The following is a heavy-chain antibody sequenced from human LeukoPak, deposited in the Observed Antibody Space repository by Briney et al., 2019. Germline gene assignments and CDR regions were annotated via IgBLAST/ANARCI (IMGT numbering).Heavy chain of an antibody. V-gene: IGHV3-23*01. CDR3: ARSRIAVAGTGAFDI. J-gene: IGHJ3*02. CDR1: GFNFGSYS. Sequence: GGSLRLSCAASGFNFGSYSMTWVRQAPGKGLEWVSVISADSATTFYADSVKGRFTISRDNAKNSLYLQMNSLRAEDTALYYCARSRIAVAGTGAFDIWGQGTMVTVSS. CDR2: ISADSATT. D-gene: IGHD6-19*01.